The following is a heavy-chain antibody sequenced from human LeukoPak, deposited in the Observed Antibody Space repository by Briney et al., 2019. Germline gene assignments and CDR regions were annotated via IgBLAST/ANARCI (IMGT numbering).Heavy chain of an antibody. CDR2: IIPIFGTA. CDR3: ARAWVGSSGWYSPYYFDY. Sequence: RASVKVSCKASGGTFSSYAISWVRQAPGQGLEWMGGIIPIFGTANYAQKCQGRVTITTDESTSTAYMELSSLRSEDTAMYYCARAWVGSSGWYSPYYFDYWGQGTLVTVSS. J-gene: IGHJ4*02. CDR1: GGTFSSYA. V-gene: IGHV1-69*05. D-gene: IGHD6-19*01.